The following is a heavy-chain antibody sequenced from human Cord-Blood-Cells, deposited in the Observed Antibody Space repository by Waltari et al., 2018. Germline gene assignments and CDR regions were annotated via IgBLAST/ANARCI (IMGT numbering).Heavy chain of an antibody. CDR1: GYSLTSYW. Sequence: EVQLVQSGAEVKKPGESLKISCKGSGYSLTSYWIGGVRERPGKGLEWMGIIYPGDSDTRYSPSFQGQVTISADKSISTAYLQWSSLKASDTAMYYCARLRVAATPDFDYWGQGTLVTVSS. CDR2: IYPGDSDT. J-gene: IGHJ4*02. CDR3: ARLRVAATPDFDY. D-gene: IGHD2-15*01. V-gene: IGHV5-51*01.